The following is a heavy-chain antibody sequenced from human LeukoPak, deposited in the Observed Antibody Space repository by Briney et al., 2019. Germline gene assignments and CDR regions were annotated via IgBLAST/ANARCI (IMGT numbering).Heavy chain of an antibody. CDR2: IHQDGGDK. D-gene: IGHD3-16*01. CDR3: ARRGVDY. CDR1: GFTFSSYW. V-gene: IGHV3-7*05. Sequence: GGSLRLSCAASGFTFSSYWMTWVRQTPGKGLEWVASIHQDGGDKFYVDSVKGRFTVSRDNAKNSLYLQKDSLRAEDTAVYYCARRGVDYWGQGTLVTVSS. J-gene: IGHJ4*02.